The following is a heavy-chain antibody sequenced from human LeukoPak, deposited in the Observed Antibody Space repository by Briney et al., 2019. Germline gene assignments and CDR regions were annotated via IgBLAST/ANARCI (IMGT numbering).Heavy chain of an antibody. CDR2: IYISGST. Sequence: SETLSLTCTVSGASISDYFWSWIRQSAGKGLEWIGRIYISGSTDYNPSLKSRVTMSIDTSKNQFSLKLSSVTAAETAVYYCARLGYNSGPGDFWGQGTLVTVSS. CDR3: ARLGYNSGPGDF. CDR1: GASISDYF. V-gene: IGHV4-4*07. J-gene: IGHJ4*02. D-gene: IGHD6-19*01.